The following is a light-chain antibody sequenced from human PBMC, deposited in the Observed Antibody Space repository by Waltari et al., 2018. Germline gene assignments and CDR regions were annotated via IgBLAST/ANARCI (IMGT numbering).Light chain of an antibody. CDR2: AAS. CDR3: QQYYSYPVT. CDR1: QGISSY. J-gene: IGKJ4*01. V-gene: IGKV1-8*01. Sequence: AIRMTQSPSSFSASTGDRVTITCRASQGISSYLAWYQQKPGKAPKLLIYAASTLQSGVPSRFSGSGSGTDFTLTISCLQSEDFATYYCQQYYSYPVTFGGGTKEEIK.